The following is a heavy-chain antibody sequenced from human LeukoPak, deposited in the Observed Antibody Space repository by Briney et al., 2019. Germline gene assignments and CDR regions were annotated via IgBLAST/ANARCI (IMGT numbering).Heavy chain of an antibody. D-gene: IGHD6-13*01. CDR2: ISGSGGST. V-gene: IGHV3-23*01. CDR3: AKDESYSSSWSFFDY. CDR1: GFTFSSYA. Sequence: GGSLRLSCAASGFTFSSYAMSWVRQAPGKGLEWVSAISGSGGSTYYADSVKGRFTISKDNSKNTLYLQMNSLRAEDTAVYYCAKDESYSSSWSFFDYWGQGTLVTVSS. J-gene: IGHJ4*02.